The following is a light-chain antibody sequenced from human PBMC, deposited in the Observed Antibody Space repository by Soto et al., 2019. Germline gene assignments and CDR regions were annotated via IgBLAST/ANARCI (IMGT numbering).Light chain of an antibody. CDR3: SSYAAGSNFV. CDR2: EVS. V-gene: IGLV2-8*01. J-gene: IGLJ1*01. CDR1: SSEVGGYNY. Sequence: QSALTQPPSASGSPGQSVTISCTGTSSEVGGYNYVSWYQQHPGKAPKLMIYEVSKRPSGVPDRFSGSKSDNTASLTVSGLQAEDEADYYCSSYAAGSNFVFGTGTKLTVL.